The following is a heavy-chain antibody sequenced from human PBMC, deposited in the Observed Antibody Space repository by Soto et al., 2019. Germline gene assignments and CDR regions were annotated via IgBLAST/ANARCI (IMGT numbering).Heavy chain of an antibody. J-gene: IGHJ6*02. CDR1: GASISSSSFY. Sequence: QLQLQESGPGLVKPSETLSLTCTVSGASISSSSFYWAWIRQPPGKGLEWIGSIYRSGNTYYNPSLKSRVAISLDTSKNQFSLMVTSVTAADTAVYFCARHLAYGSDVWGQGTTVTVSS. V-gene: IGHV4-39*01. CDR3: ARHLAYGSDV. CDR2: IYRSGNT.